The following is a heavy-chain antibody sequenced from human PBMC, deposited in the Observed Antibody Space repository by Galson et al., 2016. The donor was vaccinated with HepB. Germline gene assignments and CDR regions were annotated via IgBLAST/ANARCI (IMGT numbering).Heavy chain of an antibody. CDR2: IIPILGIA. Sequence: SVKVSCKASGGTFSSYAISWVRQAPGQGLEWMGRIIPILGIANYAQKFQGRVTITADKSTSTAYMELSSLRSEDTAVYYCARVRGDSRGYNFDYWGQGTLVTVSS. CDR1: GGTFSSYA. V-gene: IGHV1-69*04. CDR3: ARVRGDSRGYNFDY. D-gene: IGHD4-17*01. J-gene: IGHJ4*02.